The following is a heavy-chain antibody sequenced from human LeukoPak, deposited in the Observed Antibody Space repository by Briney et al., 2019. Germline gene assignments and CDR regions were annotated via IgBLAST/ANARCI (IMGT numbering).Heavy chain of an antibody. CDR1: DYSFNSYA. D-gene: IGHD6-19*01. J-gene: IGHJ6*03. V-gene: IGHV1-18*01. Sequence: ASVKVSCKASDYSFNSYAINWVRQAPGQGLEWLGRIIAYLGNANYAQKFQGRVTLTTDESTSTAYLELRSLTSDDTAVYYCARDPLSSTWSNYYLSIDVWGPGTTVTVSS. CDR2: IIAYLGNA. CDR3: ARDPLSSTWSNYYLSIDV.